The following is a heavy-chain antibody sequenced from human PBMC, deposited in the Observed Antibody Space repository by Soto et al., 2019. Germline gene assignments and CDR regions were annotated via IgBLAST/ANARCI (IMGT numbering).Heavy chain of an antibody. Sequence: SETLSLTCTVSGGSVSSADWNWSWIRQTPGKGLEWIGHIYEGGRTYSNPSLKSRLTMSVDTSKNQFSLKLSSMTAADTAVYYCARDQAAAGTFFAYWGHGSLVTAPQ. CDR2: IYEGGRT. CDR1: GGSVSSADWN. J-gene: IGHJ4*01. V-gene: IGHV4-31*03. D-gene: IGHD6-13*01. CDR3: ARDQAAAGTFFAY.